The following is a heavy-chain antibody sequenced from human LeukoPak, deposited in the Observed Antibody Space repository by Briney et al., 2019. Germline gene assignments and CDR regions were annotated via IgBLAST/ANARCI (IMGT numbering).Heavy chain of an antibody. D-gene: IGHD3-10*01. V-gene: IGHV1-18*01. CDR1: GYTFTSYG. Sequence: ASVEVSCKASGYTFTSYGISWVRQAPGQGLEWMGWISAYNGNTNYAQKLQGRVTMTTDTSTSTAYMELRSLRSDDTAVYYCARGESAYYYGSGTLAGYFDYWGQGTLVTVSS. CDR3: ARGESAYYYGSGTLAGYFDY. J-gene: IGHJ4*02. CDR2: ISAYNGNT.